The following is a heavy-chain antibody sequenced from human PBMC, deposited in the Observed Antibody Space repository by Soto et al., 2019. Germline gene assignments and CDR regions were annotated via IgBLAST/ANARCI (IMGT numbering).Heavy chain of an antibody. CDR2: IYPGDSDT. D-gene: IGHD2-21*01. V-gene: IGHV5-51*01. Sequence: GESLKISCKGSGYSFTSYGIGWVRQMPGKGLERRGIIYPGDSDTRDSPAFQGQVTISADKAISTAYLQWSSLKASDTAMYYCARPSYCGGDCYFFWGQGTLVTVSS. CDR3: ARPSYCGGDCYFF. J-gene: IGHJ4*02. CDR1: GYSFTSYG.